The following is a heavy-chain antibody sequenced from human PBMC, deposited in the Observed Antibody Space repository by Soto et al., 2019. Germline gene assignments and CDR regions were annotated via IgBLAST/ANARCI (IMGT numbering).Heavy chain of an antibody. CDR3: ASCVSTACYPPWGLQFFDL. V-gene: IGHV1-2*02. J-gene: IGHJ4*02. CDR1: GFSFTGYY. Sequence: ASVKVCCKASGFSFTGYYIHWLRQAPGQGLEWMGWINAHSGGTEYAQKFQGRVTLTRDTSIATAYLTLTSLTSDDTTVYYCASCVSTACYPPWGLQFFDLWGQGSLLTVSS. D-gene: IGHD2-2*01. CDR2: INAHSGGT.